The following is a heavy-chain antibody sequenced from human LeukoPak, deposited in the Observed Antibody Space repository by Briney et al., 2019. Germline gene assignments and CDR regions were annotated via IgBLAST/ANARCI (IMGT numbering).Heavy chain of an antibody. V-gene: IGHV3-23*01. CDR1: GFTFSTYA. J-gene: IGHJ4*02. D-gene: IGHD4-17*01. CDR2: ISGSGGSA. CDR3: ARERYGDYGFDY. Sequence: PGGSLRLSCAASGFTFSTYAMNWVRQAPGKGLDWVSAISGSGGSAYYADSVKGRFTISRDNAKNSLYLQMNSLRAEDTAVYYCARERYGDYGFDYWGQGTLVTVSS.